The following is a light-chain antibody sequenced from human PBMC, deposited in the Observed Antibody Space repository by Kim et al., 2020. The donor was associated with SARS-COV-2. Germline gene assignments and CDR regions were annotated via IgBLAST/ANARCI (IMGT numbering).Light chain of an antibody. Sequence: ATLTSTGNTNKVGLQGAAGQQQHQGHPAKILSDRDTNRPSGISERLSASRSGSTASLTITGLQPEDEAEYYCSAWDSSLSSWVFGGGTQLTVL. CDR2: RDT. J-gene: IGLJ3*02. CDR3: SAWDSSLSSWV. CDR1: TNKVGLQG. V-gene: IGLV10-54*01.